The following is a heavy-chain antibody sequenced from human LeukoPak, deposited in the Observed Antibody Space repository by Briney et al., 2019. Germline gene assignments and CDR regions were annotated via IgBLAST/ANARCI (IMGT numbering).Heavy chain of an antibody. D-gene: IGHD4/OR15-4a*01. CDR1: GFTFDDYT. V-gene: IGHV3-20*04. J-gene: IGHJ4*02. CDR2: INWNGGST. CDR3: ARRAGAYSHPYDY. Sequence: PGGSLRLSCAASGFTFDDYTMSWVRQAPGKGLEWVSGINWNGGSTGYVDSVKGRFTISRDNAKNSLYLQMNSLRAEDTAVYYCARRAGAYSHPYDYWGQGTLVTVSS.